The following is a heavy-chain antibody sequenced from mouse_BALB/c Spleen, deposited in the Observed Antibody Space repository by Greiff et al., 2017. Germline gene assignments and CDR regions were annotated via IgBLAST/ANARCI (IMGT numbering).Heavy chain of an antibody. V-gene: IGHV5-6-5*01. J-gene: IGHJ3*01. CDR2: ISSGGST. D-gene: IGHD1-2*01. Sequence: EVKLQESGGGLVKPGGSLKLSCAASGFTFSSYAMSWVRQTPEKRLEWVASISSGGSTYYPDSVKGRFTISRDNAKNTLYLQMSSLKSEDTAMYYCARDYGYGFAYWGQGTLVTVSA. CDR1: GFTFSSYA. CDR3: ARDYGYGFAY.